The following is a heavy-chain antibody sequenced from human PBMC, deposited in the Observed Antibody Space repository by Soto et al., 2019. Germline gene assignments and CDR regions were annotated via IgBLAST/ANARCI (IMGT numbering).Heavy chain of an antibody. V-gene: IGHV3-30*03. Sequence: QVQLVESGGGVVQPGRSLRLSCAASGFPFTTYGMHWVREGPGKGLEWVAVISYDGSNKYYADSVKGRLTISRDNSKNTLYLQLNSLRPEDTALYYCVRGQYYFDSREQGPPVTVSS. CDR3: VRGQYYFDS. CDR2: ISYDGSNK. CDR1: GFPFTTYG. J-gene: IGHJ4*02. D-gene: IGHD3-10*01.